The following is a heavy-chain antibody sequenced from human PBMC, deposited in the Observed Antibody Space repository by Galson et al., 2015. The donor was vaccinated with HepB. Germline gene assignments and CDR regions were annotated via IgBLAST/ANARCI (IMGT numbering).Heavy chain of an antibody. Sequence: SLRLSCAASGFTVSSNYMSWVRQAPGKGLEWVSVIYSGGSTHYADSVKGRFTISRDNSKNTLYFQMNSLRTEDTAVYYCARDRAREWDFDYWGRGTPVTVSS. D-gene: IGHD2-8*01. V-gene: IGHV3-66*02. CDR1: GFTVSSNY. CDR2: IYSGGST. CDR3: ARDRAREWDFDY. J-gene: IGHJ4*02.